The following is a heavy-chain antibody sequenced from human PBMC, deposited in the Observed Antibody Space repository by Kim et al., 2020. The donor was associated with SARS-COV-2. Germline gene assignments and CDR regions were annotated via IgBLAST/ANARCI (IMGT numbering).Heavy chain of an antibody. Sequence: SETLSLTCAVYGGSFSRYQWSWNRQTQGKGLEWNGEINHSGTINHNPSPKSQVTISVDTSKTQFSLKLTPVTAADTGSYFCAGGRAGVVSAPVLGFGPYYEYCVIDVWGHGTTVTVSS. V-gene: IGHV4-34*01. CDR2: INHSGTI. J-gene: IGHJ6*02. D-gene: IGHD2-8*02. CDR1: GGSFSRYQ. CDR3: AGGRAGVVSAPVLGFGPYYEYCVIDV.